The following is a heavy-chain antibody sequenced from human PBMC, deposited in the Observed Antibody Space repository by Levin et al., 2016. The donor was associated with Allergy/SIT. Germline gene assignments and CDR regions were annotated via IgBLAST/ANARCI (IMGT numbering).Heavy chain of an antibody. CDR3: ARDLGIAARYYYHHGLDV. V-gene: IGHV3-20*04. CDR2: INWNSANI. CDR1: GFPFDDYG. D-gene: IGHD6-13*01. Sequence: GESLKISCAASGFPFDDYGMIWVRQTPGRGLEWVSSINWNSANIEYTESVQGRFTVSRDNARYLLYLQMNSLGAEDTAVYYCARDLGIAARYYYHHGLDVWGQGTTVTVSS. J-gene: IGHJ6*02.